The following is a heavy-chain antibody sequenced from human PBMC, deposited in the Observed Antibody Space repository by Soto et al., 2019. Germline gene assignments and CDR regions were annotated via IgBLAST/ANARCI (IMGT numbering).Heavy chain of an antibody. CDR1: GFTFSSYI. D-gene: IGHD3-22*01. V-gene: IGHV3-21*01. J-gene: IGHJ4*02. Sequence: GGSLILSCAASGFTFSSYIMNWVRQAPGKGLEWVSSISSSSSYIYYADSVKGRFTISRDNAKNSLYLQMNSLRAEDTAVYYCARDQAYYYDSSGYYDQLPFDYWGQGTLVTVSS. CDR2: ISSSSSYI. CDR3: ARDQAYYYDSSGYYDQLPFDY.